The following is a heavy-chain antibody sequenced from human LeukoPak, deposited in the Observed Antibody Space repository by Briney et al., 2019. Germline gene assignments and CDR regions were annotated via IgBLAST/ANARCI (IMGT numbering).Heavy chain of an antibody. Sequence: VASVKVSCKASGHTFTSHGISWVRQAPGLGLEWMGWISGYNGNTDYAQKVQGRVTMTTDTSTSTAYMEPRSLRSDDTAVYYCARVTWATRGFYPNRYFDSWGQGTLVTVSS. CDR3: ARVTWATRGFYPNRYFDS. J-gene: IGHJ4*02. CDR1: GHTFTSHG. D-gene: IGHD2-15*01. V-gene: IGHV1-18*01. CDR2: ISGYNGNT.